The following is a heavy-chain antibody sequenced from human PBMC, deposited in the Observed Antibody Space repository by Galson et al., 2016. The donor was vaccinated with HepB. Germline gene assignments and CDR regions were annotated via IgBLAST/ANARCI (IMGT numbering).Heavy chain of an antibody. V-gene: IGHV3-23*01. D-gene: IGHD6-19*01. J-gene: IGHJ4*02. CDR3: VRDYSLTSGWYLDY. CDR1: GFTFKSHA. Sequence: SLRLSCAATGFTFKSHAMSWVRQAPGKGLEWVSAITGRSRSTYYADSVKGRFTISRDNAKNTLYLEMNSLRAEDTAVYYCVRDYSLTSGWYLDYWGQGTLVTVSS. CDR2: ITGRSRST.